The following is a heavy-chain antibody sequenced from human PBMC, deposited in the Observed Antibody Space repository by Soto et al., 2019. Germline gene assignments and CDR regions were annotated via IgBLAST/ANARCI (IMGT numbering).Heavy chain of an antibody. CDR2: ISGSAGT. Sequence: GSLRLSCPASGCTFRTYAMTWFRQAPGKGLEWVSAISGSAGTFYATSVKGRFTISRDNSRSTVYLQMHSLRAEDSAIYYCAKEKDYDFNWGSDRFTSHYWGRGTLVTVSS. CDR3: AKEKDYDFNWGSDRFTSHY. CDR1: GCTFRTYA. V-gene: IGHV3-23*01. J-gene: IGHJ4*02. D-gene: IGHD3-16*02.